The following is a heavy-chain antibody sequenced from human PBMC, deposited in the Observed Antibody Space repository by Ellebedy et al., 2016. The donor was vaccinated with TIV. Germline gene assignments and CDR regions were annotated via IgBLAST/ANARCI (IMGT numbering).Heavy chain of an antibody. CDR1: GRSFSGYS. J-gene: IGHJ5*02. CDR2: ISHNGNT. CDR3: ARVRPINLLYSSSSYWFGP. Sequence: SETLSLXCAVYGRSFSGYSWSWIRQPPGRGLEWIGEISHNGNTNYKPSLKSRVTISVDTSRNQFTLNLTSVTAADTAVHYCARVRPINLLYSSSSYWFGPWGQGTLVTVSS. V-gene: IGHV4-34*01. D-gene: IGHD6-6*01.